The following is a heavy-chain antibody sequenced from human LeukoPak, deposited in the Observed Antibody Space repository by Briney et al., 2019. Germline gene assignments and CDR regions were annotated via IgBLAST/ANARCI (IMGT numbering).Heavy chain of an antibody. V-gene: IGHV3-30*04. CDR3: ARGGYSYGYDGYYFDY. Sequence: GRSLRLSCAASGFTFSSYAMHWVRQAPGKGLEWVAVISYDGSNKYYADSVKGRFTISRDNSKNTLYLQMNSLRAEDTAVYYCARGGYSYGYDGYYFDYWGQGTLVTVSS. CDR2: ISYDGSNK. CDR1: GFTFSSYA. D-gene: IGHD5-18*01. J-gene: IGHJ4*02.